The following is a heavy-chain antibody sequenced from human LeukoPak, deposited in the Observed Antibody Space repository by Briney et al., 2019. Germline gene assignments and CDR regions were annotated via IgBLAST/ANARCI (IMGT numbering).Heavy chain of an antibody. D-gene: IGHD6-19*01. J-gene: IGHJ4*02. V-gene: IGHV4-34*01. CDR3: ARDRGDSSGLGFDY. CDR2: INHSGST. CDR1: GGSFSGYY. Sequence: SETLSLTCAVYGGSFSGYYWSWIRQPPGKGLEWIGEINHSGSTNYNPSLKSRVTISVDTSKNQFSLKLSSVTAADTAVYYCARDRGDSSGLGFDYWGQGTLVTVSS.